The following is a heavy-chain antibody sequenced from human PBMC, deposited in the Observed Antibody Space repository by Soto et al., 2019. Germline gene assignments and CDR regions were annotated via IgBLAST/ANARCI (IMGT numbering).Heavy chain of an antibody. CDR2: MNPDTGNT. Sequence: ASVKVSCKASGHTFTGYDINWVRQASGQGLEWMGWMNPDTGNTGNAQKFQGRLTMTRNTSTSTAYMELSSLRSEDSAVYYCARAPPRAVTNDWFDPWGQGTLVTVSS. CDR3: ARAPPRAVTNDWFDP. CDR1: GHTFTGYD. J-gene: IGHJ5*02. D-gene: IGHD4-17*01. V-gene: IGHV1-8*01.